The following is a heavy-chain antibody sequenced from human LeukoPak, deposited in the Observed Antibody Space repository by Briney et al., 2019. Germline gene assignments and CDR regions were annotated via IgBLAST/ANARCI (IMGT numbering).Heavy chain of an antibody. CDR1: GFTFSIYE. CDR3: ARAGRSGWWFDY. CDR2: ISINWRTK. D-gene: IGHD6-19*01. Sequence: PGGSLRLSCAASGFTFSIYEMNWVRQAPGKGLEGVSYISINWRTKYYADSVKGRFTISRDNPKNTLYLQMNSLRAEDTAVYYCARAGRSGWWFDYWGQGTLVTVSS. J-gene: IGHJ4*02. V-gene: IGHV3-48*03.